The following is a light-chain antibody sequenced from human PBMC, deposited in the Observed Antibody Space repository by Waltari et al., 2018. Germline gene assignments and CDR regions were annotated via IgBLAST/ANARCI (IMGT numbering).Light chain of an antibody. CDR2: GTS. CDR1: QSVRST. Sequence: IVMTQSPATLSLSPGESATLSCRASQSVRSTFACFQQKPGQPPRLLIYGTSTRATGIPARFTGSGSGTEFSLTISSLQPEDFATYYCQQYDYWPCTFGQGTRVETK. CDR3: QQYDYWPCT. J-gene: IGKJ1*01. V-gene: IGKV3D-15*01.